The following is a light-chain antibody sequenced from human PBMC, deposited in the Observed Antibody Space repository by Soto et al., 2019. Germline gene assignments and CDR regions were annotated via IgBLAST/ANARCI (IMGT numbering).Light chain of an antibody. V-gene: IGLV2-14*01. Sequence: QSVLTQPASVSGSPGQSITISCTGTSSDVGGYNYVSWYQQHPGKAPKLMIYEVSNRPSGVSNRFSGSKSGNTASLTISGLQAEDEADYYCQSYDRSLSGSVFGGGTQLTVL. CDR1: SSDVGGYNY. J-gene: IGLJ3*02. CDR2: EVS. CDR3: QSYDRSLSGSV.